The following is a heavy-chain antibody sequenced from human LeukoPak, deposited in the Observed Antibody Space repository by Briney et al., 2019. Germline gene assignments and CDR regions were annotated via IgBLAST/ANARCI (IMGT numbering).Heavy chain of an antibody. D-gene: IGHD6-13*01. V-gene: IGHV3-30*04. CDR3: ANGYSSSWYTPDY. Sequence: GGSLRLSCAASGLTFSSYAMHWVRQAPGKGLEWVAVISYDGRNKFYADSVQGRFTVSRDNSKHTLFLQMSSLRPEDTAVYYCANGYSSSWYTPDYWGQGTLVTVSS. CDR2: ISYDGRNK. J-gene: IGHJ4*02. CDR1: GLTFSSYA.